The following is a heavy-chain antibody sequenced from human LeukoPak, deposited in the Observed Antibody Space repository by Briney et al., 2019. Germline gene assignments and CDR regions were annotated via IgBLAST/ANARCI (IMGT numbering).Heavy chain of an antibody. Sequence: GASVKVSCKASGYTFTSYDINWVRQATGQGLEWMGWMNPNSGNTGYAQKFQGRVTMTRNTSISTVYMELSSLRSEDTAVYYCARGGSQYYYHYYMDVWGKGTTVTVSS. V-gene: IGHV1-8*01. CDR2: MNPNSGNT. CDR3: ARGGSQYYYHYYMDV. J-gene: IGHJ6*03. CDR1: GYTFTSYD.